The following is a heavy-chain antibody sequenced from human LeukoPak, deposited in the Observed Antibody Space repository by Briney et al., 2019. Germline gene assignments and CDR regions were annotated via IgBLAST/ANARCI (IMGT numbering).Heavy chain of an antibody. CDR3: ARAPEMSGSYYDQYFQH. Sequence: ASVKVSCKASGYTFTGYYMHWVRQAPGQGLEWMGRVNPNSGGTNYAQKFQGRVTMTRDTSISTAYMELSRLRSDDTAVYYCARAPEMSGSYYDQYFQHRGQGTLVTVSS. D-gene: IGHD1-26*01. J-gene: IGHJ1*01. CDR2: VNPNSGGT. V-gene: IGHV1-2*06. CDR1: GYTFTGYY.